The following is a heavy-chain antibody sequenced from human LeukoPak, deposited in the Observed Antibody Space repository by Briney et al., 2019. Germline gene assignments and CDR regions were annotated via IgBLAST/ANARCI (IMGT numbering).Heavy chain of an antibody. CDR3: ARETASKYYYETGGYSDY. CDR1: GISVSSNH. CDR2: ISTDDET. Sequence: GGSLRLSCVAAGISVSSNHITWVRQAPGKGLEWISLISTDDETHYADSVKGRFTVSRDTSKNTVYLQMNSLRAEDTAVYYCARETASKYYYETGGYSDYWGQGTLVTVSS. J-gene: IGHJ4*02. V-gene: IGHV3-66*01. D-gene: IGHD3-22*01.